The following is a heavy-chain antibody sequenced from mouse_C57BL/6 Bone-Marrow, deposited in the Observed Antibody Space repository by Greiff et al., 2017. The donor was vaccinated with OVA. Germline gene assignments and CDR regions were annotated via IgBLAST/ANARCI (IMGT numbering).Heavy chain of an antibody. V-gene: IGHV1-50*01. Sequence: QVQLQQPGAELVKPGASVKLSCKASGYTFTSYWMQWVKQRPGQGLEWIGEIDPSDSYTNYNQKFKGKATLTVDTSSSTAYMQLSSLTSEDSAVYYCVRESYGSRLLFDYWGQGTTLTVSS. D-gene: IGHD1-1*01. CDR2: IDPSDSYT. CDR1: GYTFTSYW. J-gene: IGHJ2*01. CDR3: VRESYGSRLLFDY.